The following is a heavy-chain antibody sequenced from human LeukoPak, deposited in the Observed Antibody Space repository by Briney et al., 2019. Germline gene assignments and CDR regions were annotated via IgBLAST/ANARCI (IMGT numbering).Heavy chain of an antibody. CDR3: ARHLYSGSRNPTFDY. CDR1: GGSIFSDYYY. D-gene: IGHD6-13*01. Sequence: SETLSLTCTVSGGSIFSDYYYWGWIRQPPGKGLEWLGSFYFSGSTYYNPSLKSRVTISVDTSKNQFSLKLNSVTAADTAVYYCARHLYSGSRNPTFDYWGQGTLVTVSS. CDR2: FYFSGST. V-gene: IGHV4-39*01. J-gene: IGHJ4*02.